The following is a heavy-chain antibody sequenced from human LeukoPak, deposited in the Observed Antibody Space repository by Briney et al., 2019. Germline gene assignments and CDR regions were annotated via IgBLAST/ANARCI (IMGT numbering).Heavy chain of an antibody. Sequence: GGSLRLSCAASGFTFSSYAMSWVRQAPGKGLEWVSGISGSGGSTYYADSVKGRFTISRDNSKNTLYLQMNSLRAEDTAVYYCAKVPRGWELEGLFDYWGQGTLVTVSS. V-gene: IGHV3-23*01. CDR3: AKVPRGWELEGLFDY. J-gene: IGHJ4*02. CDR2: ISGSGGST. CDR1: GFTFSSYA. D-gene: IGHD1-26*01.